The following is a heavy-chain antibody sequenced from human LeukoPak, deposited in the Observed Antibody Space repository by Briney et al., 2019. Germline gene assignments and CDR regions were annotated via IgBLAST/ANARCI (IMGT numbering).Heavy chain of an antibody. V-gene: IGHV3-11*04. J-gene: IGHJ6*03. D-gene: IGHD3-22*01. CDR2: ISSSGSTI. Sequence: PGGSLRLSCAAPGFTFSDYYMSSIRQAPGKVVERVSYISSSGSTIYYADSVKGRFTISRDNAKNSLYLQMNSLRAEDTAVYYCARCRITDYYDSSGPSAYYYYYYMDVWGKGTTVTVSS. CDR1: GFTFSDYY. CDR3: ARCRITDYYDSSGPSAYYYYYYMDV.